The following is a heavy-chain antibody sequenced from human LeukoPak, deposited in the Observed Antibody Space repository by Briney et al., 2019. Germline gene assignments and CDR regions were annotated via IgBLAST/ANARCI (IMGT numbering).Heavy chain of an antibody. CDR1: GDFITINSYY. D-gene: IGHD2-15*01. V-gene: IGHV4-39*07. CDR3: ARGWNCSGGSCYSGYYGMDV. J-gene: IGHJ6*02. CDR2: IYYSGHT. Sequence: SETLSLTCIISGDFITINSYYWAWIRQPPGKGLEWIASIYYSGHTFYNPSLESRVTTSVDTSKKQFSVNLRSVTAADTAVYYCARGWNCSGGSCYSGYYGMDVWGQGTTVTVSS.